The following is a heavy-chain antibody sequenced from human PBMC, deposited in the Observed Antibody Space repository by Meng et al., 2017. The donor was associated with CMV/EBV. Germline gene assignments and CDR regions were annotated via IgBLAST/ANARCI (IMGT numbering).Heavy chain of an antibody. CDR1: GFTFSSYA. V-gene: IGHV3-23*01. CDR3: AKWAVTYYDFWSGYLDY. J-gene: IGHJ4*02. D-gene: IGHD3-3*01. Sequence: GGSLRLSCAASGFTFSSYAMSWVRQAPGKGLEWVSAISGSGGSTYYADSVKGRFTISRDNSKNTRYLQMNSLRAEDTAVYYCAKWAVTYYDFWSGYLDYWGQGTLVTVSS. CDR2: ISGSGGST.